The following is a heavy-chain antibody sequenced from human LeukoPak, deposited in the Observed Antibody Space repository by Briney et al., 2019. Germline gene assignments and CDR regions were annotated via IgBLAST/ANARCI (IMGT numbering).Heavy chain of an antibody. CDR3: ARDLRTMIVVVTYNWFDP. V-gene: IGHV4-38-2*02. J-gene: IGHJ5*02. D-gene: IGHD3-22*01. CDR2: IYHSGST. CDR1: GYSISSGYY. Sequence: SETLPLTCTVSGYSISSGYYCGWLRQPPGKGLEWIGSIYHSGSTYYNPSLKSRVSISVDTSKNQFSLKLSSVTAADAAVYYCARDLRTMIVVVTYNWFDPWGQGTLVTVSS.